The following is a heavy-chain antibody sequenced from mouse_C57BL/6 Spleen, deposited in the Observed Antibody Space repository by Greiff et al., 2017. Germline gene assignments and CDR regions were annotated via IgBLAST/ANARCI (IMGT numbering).Heavy chain of an antibody. V-gene: IGHV5-4*01. Sequence: EVKLVESGGGLVKPGGSLKLSCAASGFPFSSYAMSWVRQTPETRLEWVATISAGGSYTYYPDNVKGRFTISRDNAKNNLYLQMSHLKSEDTAMYYCARDDSNYDYYAMDYWGQGTSVTVSS. CDR2: ISAGGSYT. CDR1: GFPFSSYA. CDR3: ARDDSNYDYYAMDY. D-gene: IGHD2-5*01. J-gene: IGHJ4*01.